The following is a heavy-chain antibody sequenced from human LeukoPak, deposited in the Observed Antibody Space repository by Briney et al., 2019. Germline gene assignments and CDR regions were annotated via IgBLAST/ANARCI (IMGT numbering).Heavy chain of an antibody. V-gene: IGHV1-18*04. J-gene: IGHJ4*02. CDR1: GYIFTSNS. CDR3: ARGEFYYDL. CDR2: ISTFNGYT. D-gene: IGHD3-16*01. Sequence: ASVRVSCKPSGYIFTSNSITWVRQASGQQLEWMGWISTFNGYTKYAETLQGRITMTRDTSTRTVYLEMRNLRSDDTAVYFCARGEFYYDLWGEGTLVTV.